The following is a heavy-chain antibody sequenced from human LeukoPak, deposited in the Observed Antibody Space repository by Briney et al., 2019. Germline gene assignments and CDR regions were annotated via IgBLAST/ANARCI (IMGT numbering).Heavy chain of an antibody. CDR2: IKQDGSEK. J-gene: IGHJ5*02. CDR3: ARARLPSIAAAGSWWFDP. D-gene: IGHD6-13*01. CDR1: GFTFSSYW. Sequence: GGSLRLSCAASGFTFSSYWMSWVRQAPGKGLEWVANIKQDGSEKYYVDSVKGRFTISRDNAKNPLYLQMNSLRAEDTAVYYCARARLPSIAAAGSWWFDPWGQGTLVTVSS. V-gene: IGHV3-7*03.